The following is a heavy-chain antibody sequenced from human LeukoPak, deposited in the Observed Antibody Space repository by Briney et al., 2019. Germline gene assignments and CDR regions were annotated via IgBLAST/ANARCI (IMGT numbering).Heavy chain of an antibody. Sequence: GSLRLSCATSGFTFSSYPMYWVRQAPGKGLEYVLGISSNGDSTYYANSVKGRFTISRDNSKNTLYLQMGSLRAEDMAVYYCARGTTRGSDYWGQGTLVTVSS. CDR2: ISSNGDST. CDR1: GFTFSSYP. J-gene: IGHJ4*02. D-gene: IGHD1-1*01. CDR3: ARGTTRGSDY. V-gene: IGHV3-64*01.